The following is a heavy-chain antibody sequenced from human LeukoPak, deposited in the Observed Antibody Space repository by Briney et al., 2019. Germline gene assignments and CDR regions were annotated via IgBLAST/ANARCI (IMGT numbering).Heavy chain of an antibody. CDR1: GFTVSSNY. D-gene: IGHD3-3*01. V-gene: IGHV3-66*01. Sequence: PGGSLRLSCAASGFTVSSNYMSWVRQAPGKGLEWVPVIYSGGSTYYADSVKGRFTISRDNSKNTLYLQMNSLRAEDTAVYYCARDRSGYYTGWFDPWGQGTLVTVSS. CDR2: IYSGGST. CDR3: ARDRSGYYTGWFDP. J-gene: IGHJ5*02.